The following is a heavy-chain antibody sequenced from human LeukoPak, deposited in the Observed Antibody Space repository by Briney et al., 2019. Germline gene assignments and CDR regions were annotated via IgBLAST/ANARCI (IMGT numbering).Heavy chain of an antibody. CDR3: ARHIAIAGLRGFDY. J-gene: IGHJ4*02. CDR2: VYTSGST. D-gene: IGHD6-19*01. CDR1: GGSISSYY. V-gene: IGHV4-4*07. Sequence: SETLSLTCTVSGGSISSYYWSWIRQPAGKGLEWIGRVYTSGSTNYNPSLKGRVTVSVDKSKNQFSLKLSSVTAADTAVYYCARHIAIAGLRGFDYWGQGTLVTVSS.